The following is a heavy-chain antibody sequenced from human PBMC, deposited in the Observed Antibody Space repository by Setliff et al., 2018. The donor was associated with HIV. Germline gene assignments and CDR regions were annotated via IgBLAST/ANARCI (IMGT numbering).Heavy chain of an antibody. CDR2: LRGDGGSA. CDR1: GFTFSSYA. Sequence: GGSLRLSCAGSGFTFSSYAMSWVRQAPGKGLEWVSALRGDGGSAYYTDSVKGRFTISRDNSKNTLYLQMNSLRAEDTAVYYCAREDYYYYGMDVWGQGTTVTVSS. CDR3: AREDYYYYGMDV. V-gene: IGHV3-23*01. J-gene: IGHJ6*02.